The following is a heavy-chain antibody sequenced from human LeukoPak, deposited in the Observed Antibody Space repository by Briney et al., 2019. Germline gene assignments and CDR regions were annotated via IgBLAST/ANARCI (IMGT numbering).Heavy chain of an antibody. V-gene: IGHV1-18*01. CDR1: GYTFTSYG. CDR3: ANMYSGSPADWFDP. J-gene: IGHJ5*02. D-gene: IGHD1-26*01. CDR2: ISAYNGNT. Sequence: ASVKVSCKASGYTFTSYGISWVRQASGQGLEWMGWISAYNGNTNYAQKLQGRVTMATDTSTSTAYMELRSLRSDDTAVYYCANMYSGSPADWFDPWGQGTLVTVSS.